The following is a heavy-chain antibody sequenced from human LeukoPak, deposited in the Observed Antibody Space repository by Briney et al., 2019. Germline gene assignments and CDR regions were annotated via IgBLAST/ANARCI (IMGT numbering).Heavy chain of an antibody. J-gene: IGHJ5*02. CDR1: GGSISSYY. D-gene: IGHD2-2*01. CDR3: ARGPSPYCSSTSCKDWFDP. Sequence: SETLSLTCTVSGGSISSYYWSWIRQPPGKGLEWIGDIYYSGSTNYNPSLKSRVTISVDTSKNQFSLKLSSVTAADTAVYYCARGPSPYCSSTSCKDWFDPWGQGNLVTVSS. CDR2: IYYSGST. V-gene: IGHV4-59*01.